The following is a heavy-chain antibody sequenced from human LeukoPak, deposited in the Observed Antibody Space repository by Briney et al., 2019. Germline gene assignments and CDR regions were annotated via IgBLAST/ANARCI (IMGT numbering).Heavy chain of an antibody. CDR2: IYYSGST. Sequence: PSETLSLTCTDSGGSISSSSYYWGWIRQPPGKGLEWIGSIYYSGSTYYNPSLKSRVTISVDTSKNQFSLKLSSVTAADTAVYYCATIGEWLVTGDAFDIWGQGTMVTVSS. V-gene: IGHV4-39*07. CDR3: ATIGEWLVTGDAFDI. D-gene: IGHD6-19*01. CDR1: GGSISSSSYY. J-gene: IGHJ3*02.